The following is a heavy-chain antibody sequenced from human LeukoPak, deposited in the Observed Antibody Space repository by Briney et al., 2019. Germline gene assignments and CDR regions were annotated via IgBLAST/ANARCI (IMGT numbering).Heavy chain of an antibody. CDR2: ISYDGSNK. D-gene: IGHD1-26*01. CDR1: GFTFSNYA. Sequence: GGSLRLSCAASGFTFSNYAMHWVRQAPGKGLEWVAVISYDGSNKYYTDSVKGRFTISRDNAKKSLYLQMNSLRVEDTAVYYCARAYSERYGLGYYYMDVWGKGTTVTVSS. V-gene: IGHV3-30*04. CDR3: ARAYSERYGLGYYYMDV. J-gene: IGHJ6*03.